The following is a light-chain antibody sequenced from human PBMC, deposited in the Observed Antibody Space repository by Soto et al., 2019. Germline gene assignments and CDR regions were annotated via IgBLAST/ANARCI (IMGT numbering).Light chain of an antibody. CDR2: GAS. J-gene: IGKJ4*01. CDR1: QSVTTN. V-gene: IGKV3-15*01. CDR3: QQYNNWPRT. Sequence: EIVMTQSPATLSVSPGDRATLSCRASQSVTTNLAWYQQRPGQAPRLLIYGASTRATGIPARFSGSGSGTEFTLTISSLQSEDFAVYYCQQYNNWPRTFGGGTMVDIK.